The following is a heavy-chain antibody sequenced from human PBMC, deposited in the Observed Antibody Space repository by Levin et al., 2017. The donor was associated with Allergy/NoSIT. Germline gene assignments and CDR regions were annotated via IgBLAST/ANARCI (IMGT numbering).Heavy chain of an antibody. CDR1: GGSISSSSYY. J-gene: IGHJ5*02. V-gene: IGHV4-39*07. CDR2: IYYSGST. CDR3: ARDYHSNYDWFDP. D-gene: IGHD4-11*01. Sequence: SQTLSLPCTVSGGSISSSSYYWGWIRQPPGKGLEWIGSIYYSGSTYYNPSLKSRVTISVDTSKNQFSLKLSSVTAADTAVYYCARDYHSNYDWFDPWGQGTLVTVSS.